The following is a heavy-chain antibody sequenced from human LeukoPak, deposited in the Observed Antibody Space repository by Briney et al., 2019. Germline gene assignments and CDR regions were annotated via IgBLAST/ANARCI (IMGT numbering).Heavy chain of an antibody. V-gene: IGHV3-11*01. CDR1: GFTFSDHY. J-gene: IGHJ4*02. CDR3: ARDPDYGDPE. CDR2: ITSSGSTT. Sequence: GGSLRLSCVASGFTFSDHYMSWFRLSPGKGLEWLSYITSSGSTTDYADSVKGRFTISRDNAKNSMFLQMNSLRPEDTAVYYCARDPDYGDPEWGQGTLVTASS. D-gene: IGHD4-17*01.